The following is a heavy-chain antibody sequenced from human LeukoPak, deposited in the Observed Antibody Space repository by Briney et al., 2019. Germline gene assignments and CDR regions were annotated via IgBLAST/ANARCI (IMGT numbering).Heavy chain of an antibody. D-gene: IGHD2-2*01. V-gene: IGHV3-23*01. CDR3: AKDPYGTRYFDY. J-gene: IGHJ4*02. Sequence: GGSLRLSRAASGFTFSSHALSWVRQAPGKGLEWVSSLSGSGYNTYYADSVKGRFTISRDNSKNTVYLQMNSLRAEDTAVYYCAKDPYGTRYFDYWGQGTLVTVSS. CDR1: GFTFSSHA. CDR2: LSGSGYNT.